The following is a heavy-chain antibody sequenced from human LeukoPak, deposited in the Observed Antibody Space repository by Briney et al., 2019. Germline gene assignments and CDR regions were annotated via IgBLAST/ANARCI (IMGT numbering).Heavy chain of an antibody. CDR3: ARRAINPVDTNYMDV. V-gene: IGHV4-39*01. Sequence: SETLSLTCTVSGGSISNSNYYWGWIRQPPGKGLEWIGNIYYSGSTYYNPSLKSRVTISVDTSKNQFSLKLSSVTAADTAVYYCARRAINPVDTNYMDVWGKGTTVTVSS. J-gene: IGHJ6*03. CDR2: IYYSGST. D-gene: IGHD5-18*01. CDR1: GGSISNSNYY.